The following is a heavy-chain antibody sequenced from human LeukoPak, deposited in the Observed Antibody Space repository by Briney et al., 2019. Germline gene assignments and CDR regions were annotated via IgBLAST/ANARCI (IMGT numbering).Heavy chain of an antibody. CDR2: INHSGST. J-gene: IGHJ5*02. D-gene: IGHD3-22*01. CDR1: GGSFSGYY. Sequence: PSETLSLTCAVYGGSFSGYYWSWIRQPPGKGLEWIGEINHSGSTNYNPSLKSRVTISVDTSKNQFSLKLSSVTAADTAVYYCASALGDSSGYYYVTWGQGTLVTVSS. V-gene: IGHV4-34*01. CDR3: ASALGDSSGYYYVT.